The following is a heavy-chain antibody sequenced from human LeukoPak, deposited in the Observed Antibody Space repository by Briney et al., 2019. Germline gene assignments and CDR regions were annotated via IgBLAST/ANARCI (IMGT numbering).Heavy chain of an antibody. V-gene: IGHV3-74*01. CDR2: INNDGSST. CDR3: ARAVYSGSYLGY. Sequence: QPGGSLRLSFAASGFTFSNYWMHWVCQAPGKGLGWVSRINNDGSSTSYADSVKGRFTISRDNARNTLYLQMNSLRAEDTAVYYCARAVYSGSYLGYWGQGTLVTVSS. J-gene: IGHJ4*02. D-gene: IGHD1-26*01. CDR1: GFTFSNYW.